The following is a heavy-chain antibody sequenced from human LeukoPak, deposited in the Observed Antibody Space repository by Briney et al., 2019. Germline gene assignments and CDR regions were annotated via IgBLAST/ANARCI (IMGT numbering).Heavy chain of an antibody. CDR2: ISSSSSYI. Sequence: PGGSLRLSCAASGFTFSSYTMNWVRQAPGKGLEWVSSISSSSSYIYYADSVKGRFTISRDNAKNSLYLQMNSLRAEDTAVYYCARELTYCGGDCYSMLGYFDLWGRGTLVTVSS. V-gene: IGHV3-21*01. CDR1: GFTFSSYT. D-gene: IGHD2-21*02. J-gene: IGHJ2*01. CDR3: ARELTYCGGDCYSMLGYFDL.